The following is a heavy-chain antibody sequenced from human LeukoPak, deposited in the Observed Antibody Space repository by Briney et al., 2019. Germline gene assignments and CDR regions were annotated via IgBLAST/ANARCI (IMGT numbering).Heavy chain of an antibody. J-gene: IGHJ4*02. CDR3: AKAGTYYYDSSGCYYDPYFDY. V-gene: IGHV3-23*01. Sequence: GGSLRLSCAASGFTFSSYAMSWVRQAPGKGLEWVSAISGSGGSTYYADSVKGRFTISRDNSKNTLCLQMNSLRAEDTAVYYCAKAGTYYYDSSGCYYDPYFDYWGRGTLVTVSS. CDR1: GFTFSSYA. CDR2: ISGSGGST. D-gene: IGHD3-22*01.